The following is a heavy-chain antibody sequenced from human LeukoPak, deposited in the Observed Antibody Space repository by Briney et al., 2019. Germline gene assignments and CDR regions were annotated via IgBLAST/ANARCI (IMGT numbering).Heavy chain of an antibody. V-gene: IGHV4-39*01. CDR1: GGSISSSSYY. J-gene: IGHJ4*02. D-gene: IGHD6-19*01. CDR2: IYYSGST. CDR3: ARHGWQWLVPSGGEYYFDY. Sequence: SETLSLTCTVSGGSISSSSYYWGWIPQPPGKGLEWIGSIYYSGSTYYHPSLKSRVTISVDTSKNQFSLKLSSVTAADTAVYYCARHGWQWLVPSGGEYYFDYWGQGTLVTVSS.